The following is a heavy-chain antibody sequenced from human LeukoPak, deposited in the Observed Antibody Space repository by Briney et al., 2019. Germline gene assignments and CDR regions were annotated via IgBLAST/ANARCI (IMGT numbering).Heavy chain of an antibody. J-gene: IGHJ5*02. CDR2: MNPNSGNT. D-gene: IGHD3-10*01. CDR3: ARGPSRDYGSGSSWFDP. Sequence: ASVKVSCKASGSTFSTYDINWVRQVTGQGLEWMGWMNPNSGNTGYAQNIQGRVTMTRNTSINTAYMELSSLRSEDTAVYYCARGPSRDYGSGSSWFDPWGQGTLVTVSS. V-gene: IGHV1-8*01. CDR1: GSTFSTYD.